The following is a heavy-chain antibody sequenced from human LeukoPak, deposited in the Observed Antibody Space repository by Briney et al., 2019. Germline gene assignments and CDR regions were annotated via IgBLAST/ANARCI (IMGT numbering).Heavy chain of an antibody. Sequence: SETLSLTCTVSGDSISSSSYYWVWLRQPPGKGLEWIATIYYSGSTYYNPSLKSRVTISADTSKNQFSLKLSSVTAADTAVYYCARSSRYGSCDYWGQGTLVTVSS. CDR3: ARSSRYGSCDY. CDR1: GDSISSSSYY. D-gene: IGHD3-16*01. J-gene: IGHJ4*02. CDR2: IYYSGST. V-gene: IGHV4-39*07.